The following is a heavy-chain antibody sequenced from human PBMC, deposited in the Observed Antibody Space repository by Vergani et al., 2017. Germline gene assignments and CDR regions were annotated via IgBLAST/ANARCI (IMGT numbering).Heavy chain of an antibody. CDR2: IYHSGST. V-gene: IGHV4-38-2*01. CDR3: ARLRDXWSGYYTGSDAFDI. J-gene: IGHJ3*02. D-gene: IGHD3-3*01. CDR1: GYSISSGYY. Sequence: QVQLQESGPGLVKPSETLFLTCAVSGYSISSGYYWGWIRQPPGKGLEWIGSIYHSGSTYYNPSLKSRVTISVDTSKNQFSLKLGSLTAADTAVYYCARLRDXWSGYYTGSDAFDIWGQGTMVTVSS.